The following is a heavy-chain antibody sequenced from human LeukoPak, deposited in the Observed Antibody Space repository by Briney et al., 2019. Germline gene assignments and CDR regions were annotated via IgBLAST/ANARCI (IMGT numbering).Heavy chain of an antibody. CDR2: IYHSGST. CDR1: GGSISSGGYS. J-gene: IGHJ4*02. Sequence: SETLSLTCAVSGGSISSGGYSWSWIRQPPGKGLEWIGYIYHSGSTYYNPSLKSRVTISVDRSKNQFSLKLSSVTAADTAVYYCAREDRGGVNEYWGRGTLVTVSS. CDR3: AREDRGGVNEY. V-gene: IGHV4-30-2*01. D-gene: IGHD3-16*01.